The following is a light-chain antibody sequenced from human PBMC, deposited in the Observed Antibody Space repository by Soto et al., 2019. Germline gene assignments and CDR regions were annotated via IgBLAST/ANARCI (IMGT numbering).Light chain of an antibody. J-gene: IGKJ1*01. CDR2: DAS. CDR3: QQRSNWWT. CDR1: QSVSSY. Sequence: EIVLTQSPALLSLSPGERATLSCRDSQSVSSYLAWYQQKPGQAPRLLIYDASYMATGIPARFSGSGSGTDFTLTISSLEPEDVAVYYCQQRSNWWTFGQGTKVEIK. V-gene: IGKV3-11*01.